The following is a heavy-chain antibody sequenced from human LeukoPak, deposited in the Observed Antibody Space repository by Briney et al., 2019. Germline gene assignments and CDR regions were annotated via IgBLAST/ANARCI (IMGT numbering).Heavy chain of an antibody. CDR2: INPNSGGT. J-gene: IGHJ4*02. CDR1: GYTFTGYY. CDR3: ARSRTGSGFLFDY. D-gene: IGHD3-10*01. Sequence: ASVKVSCKASGYTFTGYYMHWVRQAPGQGLEWMGWINPNSGGTNYAQKFQGRVTMTRDTSISTAYMELSRLRSDDTAVYYCARSRTGSGFLFDYWGQGTLSPSPQ. V-gene: IGHV1-2*02.